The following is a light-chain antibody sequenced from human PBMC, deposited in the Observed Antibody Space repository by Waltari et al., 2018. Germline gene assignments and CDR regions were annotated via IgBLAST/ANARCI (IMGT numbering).Light chain of an antibody. V-gene: IGKV1-39*01. CDR2: AAS. CDR3: QQSYNVPLS. Sequence: DIQMTQSPVSLSASVGDTVTITCRASHNIGTFLSWYQQRPAKAPTVLIYAASTLQRGVPSRFSGSGSGTDFTLTIFSLQPEDFATYFCQQSYNVPLSFGGGTKVEI. CDR1: HNIGTF. J-gene: IGKJ4*01.